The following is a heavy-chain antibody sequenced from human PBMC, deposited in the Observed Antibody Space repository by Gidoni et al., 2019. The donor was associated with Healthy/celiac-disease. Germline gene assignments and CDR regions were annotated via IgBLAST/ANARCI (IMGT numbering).Heavy chain of an antibody. D-gene: IGHD6-6*01. CDR1: GFTFSSYA. Sequence: QVQLVESGGGVVQPGRSLSLSCAASGFTFSSYAMHWVRQAPGKGLEWVAVISYDGSNKYYADSVKGRFTISRDNSKNTLYLQMNSLRAEDTAVYYCAGGEYSSSSGMDVWGQGTTVTVSS. CDR3: AGGEYSSSSGMDV. CDR2: ISYDGSNK. V-gene: IGHV3-30-3*01. J-gene: IGHJ6*02.